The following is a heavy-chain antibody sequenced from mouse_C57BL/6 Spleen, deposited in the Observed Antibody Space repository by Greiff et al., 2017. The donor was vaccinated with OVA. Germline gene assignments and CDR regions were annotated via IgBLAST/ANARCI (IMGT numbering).Heavy chain of an antibody. CDR3: ARNYDYEYFDV. D-gene: IGHD2-4*01. J-gene: IGHJ1*03. V-gene: IGHV1-81*01. CDR2: IYPRSGNT. CDR1: GYTFTSYG. Sequence: VQLQQSGAELARPGASVKLSCKASGYTFTSYGISWVKQRTGQGLEWIGEIYPRSGNTYYNEKFKGKATLTADKSSSTAYMELRSLTSEDSAVYFCARNYDYEYFDVWGTGTTVTVSS.